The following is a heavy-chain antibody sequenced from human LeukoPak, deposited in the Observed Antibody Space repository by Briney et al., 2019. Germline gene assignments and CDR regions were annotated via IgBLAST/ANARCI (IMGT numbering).Heavy chain of an antibody. CDR3: ARGMILGYCSSTSCYNWDWFDP. Sequence: PSETLSLTCTVSGGSISSYYWGWIRQPPGKGLEWVGGISYSGSTYYNPSLESRVAISVDTSRNQFSLRLSSVTAADTAVYYCARGMILGYCSSTSCYNWDWFDPWGQGTLVTVSS. V-gene: IGHV4-39*07. CDR2: ISYSGST. CDR1: GGSISSYY. D-gene: IGHD2-2*02. J-gene: IGHJ5*02.